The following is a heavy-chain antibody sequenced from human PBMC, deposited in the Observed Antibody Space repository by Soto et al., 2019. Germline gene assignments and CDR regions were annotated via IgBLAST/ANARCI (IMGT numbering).Heavy chain of an antibody. CDR1: GTTFSSYT. CDR2: IIPILGVT. Sequence: QVQLVQSGAEVRKPGSSVRVSCTASGTTFSSYTVSWLRQAPGQGLEWMGRIIPILGVTNYAQKFRGRVTITAXKXPNVAYMELKGLRTEDTAVYYCARRRYCGSDCYQKYYYGIDVWGQGTTVTVSS. V-gene: IGHV1-69*02. J-gene: IGHJ6*02. D-gene: IGHD2-21*02. CDR3: ARRRYCGSDCYQKYYYGIDV.